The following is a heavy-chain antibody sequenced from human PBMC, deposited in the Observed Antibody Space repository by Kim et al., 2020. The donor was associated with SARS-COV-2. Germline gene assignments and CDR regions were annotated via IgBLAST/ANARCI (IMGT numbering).Heavy chain of an antibody. CDR2: INHSGST. V-gene: IGHV4-34*01. CDR1: GGSFSGYY. Sequence: SETLSLTCAVYGGSFSGYYWSWIRQPPGKGLEWIGEINHSGSTNYNPSLKSRVTISVDTSKNKFSLKLSSVTAADTAVYYCARGHRISSGADYWGQGTLVTVSS. J-gene: IGHJ4*02. D-gene: IGHD3-10*01. CDR3: ARGHRISSGADY.